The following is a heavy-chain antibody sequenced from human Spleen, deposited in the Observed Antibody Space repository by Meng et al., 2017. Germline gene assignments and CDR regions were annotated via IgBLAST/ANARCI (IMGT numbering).Heavy chain of an antibody. D-gene: IGHD4-17*01. Sequence: LSLTCAASGFSFADYAMHWVRLVPGKGLKWVSGIDSNSVNIGYADFVKGRFTISRDNAKNSLFLHMDSLRPEDTALYYCAKENSPRDYGDNLFDYWGQGTLVTVSS. V-gene: IGHV3-9*01. J-gene: IGHJ4*02. CDR2: IDSNSVNI. CDR3: AKENSPRDYGDNLFDY. CDR1: GFSFADYA.